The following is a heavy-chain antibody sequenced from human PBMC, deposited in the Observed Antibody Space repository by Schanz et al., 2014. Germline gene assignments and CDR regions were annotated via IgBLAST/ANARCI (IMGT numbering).Heavy chain of an antibody. CDR3: ARDGYNAYDLKRGDY. CDR1: GFTLGDYA. J-gene: IGHJ4*02. Sequence: EVQLVESGGGLVQPGRSLRLSCTASGFTLGDYAVSWVRQAPGKGLEWVSTIASGGSHTFYADSVTGRFTISGDNAKNSLYLQMNSLRAEDTAVYYCARDGYNAYDLKRGDYWGQGTQVAVSS. D-gene: IGHD5-12*01. CDR2: IASGGSHT. V-gene: IGHV3-48*03.